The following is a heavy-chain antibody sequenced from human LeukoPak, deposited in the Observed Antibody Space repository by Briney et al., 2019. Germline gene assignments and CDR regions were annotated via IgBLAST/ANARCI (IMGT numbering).Heavy chain of an antibody. CDR1: GFTLSNAW. D-gene: IGHD1-1*01. CDR2: IKSKSDGGTT. J-gene: IGHJ4*02. CDR3: ATAAWNGNC. Sequence: NPGGSLRLSCAASGFTLSNAWMHWVRQAPGKGLEWVGRIKSKSDGGTTDYAAPVKDRFSMSKDDSKNTLYLQMNGLKTEDTAVYYCATAAWNGNCWGQGTLVTVSS. V-gene: IGHV3-15*07.